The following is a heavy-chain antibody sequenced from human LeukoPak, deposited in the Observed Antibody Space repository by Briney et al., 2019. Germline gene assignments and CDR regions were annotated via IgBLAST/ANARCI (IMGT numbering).Heavy chain of an antibody. V-gene: IGHV3-33*06. CDR2: IWYDGTNS. D-gene: IGHD2-2*01. CDR1: GFSFSTYG. CDR3: AKAGYCSGTSCSPDYFYYYIGV. Sequence: GGSLRLSCAASGFSFSTYGMHWVRQAPGKGLEWVALIWYDGTNSYYADSVKGRFTISRDNSKNTLYLQVNSLRAEDTAVYYCAKAGYCSGTSCSPDYFYYYIGVWGKGTTVTVSS. J-gene: IGHJ6*03.